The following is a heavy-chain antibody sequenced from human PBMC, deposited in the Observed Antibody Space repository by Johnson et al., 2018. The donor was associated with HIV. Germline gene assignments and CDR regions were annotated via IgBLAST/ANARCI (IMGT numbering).Heavy chain of an antibody. CDR1: GFTFSSYG. Sequence: QVQLVESGGGLVPPGGSLRLSCAASGFTFSSYGMHWVRQAPGKGLEWVAFIRYDGSNKYYADSVKGRFTISRDNSKNTLYLQMNSLRAEDTAVYYCARPGGIVGGSDAFDIWGQGTMVTVSS. D-gene: IGHD1-26*01. CDR2: IRYDGSNK. J-gene: IGHJ3*02. CDR3: ARPGGIVGGSDAFDI. V-gene: IGHV3-30*02.